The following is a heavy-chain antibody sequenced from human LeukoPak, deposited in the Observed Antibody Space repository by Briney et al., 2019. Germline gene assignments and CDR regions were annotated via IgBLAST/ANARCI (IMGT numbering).Heavy chain of an antibody. Sequence: PGGSLRLSCAASGFTLSNYAISWVRQAPGKGREWVSAINGGGTYYAGSVKGRFTISRDNSKNMLYLQMNSLRAEDTAVYYCARRGIVVSGYLEFYFDSWGQGTLVTVSS. CDR3: ARRGIVVSGYLEFYFDS. CDR2: INGGGT. D-gene: IGHD6-19*01. V-gene: IGHV3-23*01. CDR1: GFTLSNYA. J-gene: IGHJ4*02.